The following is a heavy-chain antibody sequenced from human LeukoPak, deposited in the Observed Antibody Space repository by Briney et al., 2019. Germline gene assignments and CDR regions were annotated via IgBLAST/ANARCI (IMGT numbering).Heavy chain of an antibody. CDR1: GFTFTSYA. V-gene: IGHV3-23*01. D-gene: IGHD2/OR15-2a*01. CDR2: FSGASTT. J-gene: IGHJ4*02. CDR3: AKGSVETSSTWMRHLDY. Sequence: GGSLRLSCAASGFTFTSYAMSWVRQAPGKGLEWVSTFSGASTTSYADSVKGRFTISRDNSRNTLYLQMNTLRAEDTAVYYCAKGSVETSSTWMRHLDYWGQGTLVTVSS.